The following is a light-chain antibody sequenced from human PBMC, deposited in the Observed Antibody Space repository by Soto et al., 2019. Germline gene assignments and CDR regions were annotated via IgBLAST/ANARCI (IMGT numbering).Light chain of an antibody. CDR1: QSISSF. Sequence: DIPMTQSPSSLSASVGDRVTITCRASQSISSFVNWYQQKPGKAPKLLIYAASSLQSGVSSRFSGSGSGTDFTLTISSLQPEDFATYYCQQSHSTPCTFGQGTKLEIK. J-gene: IGKJ2*02. V-gene: IGKV1-39*01. CDR3: QQSHSTPCT. CDR2: AAS.